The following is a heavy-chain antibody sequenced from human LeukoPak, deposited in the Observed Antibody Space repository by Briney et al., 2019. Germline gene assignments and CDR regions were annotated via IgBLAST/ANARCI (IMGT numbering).Heavy chain of an antibody. CDR2: INHSGST. CDR1: GGSFSGYY. Sequence: SETLSLTCAVYGGSFSGYYWSWIRQPPGKGLEWIGEINHSGSTNYNPSLKSRVTISVDTSKNQFSLKLSSVTAADTAVYYCARDGYSSGWYDLYFDYWGQGTLVTVSS. V-gene: IGHV4-34*01. D-gene: IGHD6-19*01. J-gene: IGHJ4*02. CDR3: ARDGYSSGWYDLYFDY.